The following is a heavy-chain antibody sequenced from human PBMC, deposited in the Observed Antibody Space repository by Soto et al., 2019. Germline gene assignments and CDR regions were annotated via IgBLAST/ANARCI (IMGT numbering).Heavy chain of an antibody. CDR3: AKGITMVREPFDY. J-gene: IGHJ4*02. Sequence: PGGSLRLSCAASGFPFSSFAMSWVRQAPGKGLEWVSTITGSGDLTYYADSVKGRFTISRDNSKNTLYLQMNSLRAEDTAVYYCAKGITMVREPFDYWGQGTLVTVSS. D-gene: IGHD3-10*01. CDR2: ITGSGDLT. V-gene: IGHV3-23*01. CDR1: GFPFSSFA.